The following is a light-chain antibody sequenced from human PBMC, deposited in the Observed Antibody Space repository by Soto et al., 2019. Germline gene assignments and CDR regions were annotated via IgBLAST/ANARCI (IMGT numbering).Light chain of an antibody. CDR2: DAS. J-gene: IGKJ1*01. CDR3: QQYNSYSEA. V-gene: IGKV1-5*01. Sequence: DIQINMSPPNQSASVEARVTITCRASQSISSWLAWYQQKPGKAPKLLIYDASSLESGVPSRFSGSGSGTEFTLTISSLQPDDFATYYCQQYNSYSEAFGQGTKVDI. CDR1: QSISSW.